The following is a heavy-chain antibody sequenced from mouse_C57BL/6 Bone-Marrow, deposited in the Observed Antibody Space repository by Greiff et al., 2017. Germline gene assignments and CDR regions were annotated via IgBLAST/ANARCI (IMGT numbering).Heavy chain of an antibody. Sequence: QVQLQQSGPELVKPGASVKISCKASGYAFSSSWMNWVKQRPGKGLEWIGRIYPGDGDTNYNGKFKGKATLTADKSSSKAYMQLSSLTSEDSAVYFCASRHGGYWGQGTTLTVSS. J-gene: IGHJ2*01. CDR1: GYAFSSSW. CDR2: IYPGDGDT. CDR3: ASRHGGY. V-gene: IGHV1-82*01.